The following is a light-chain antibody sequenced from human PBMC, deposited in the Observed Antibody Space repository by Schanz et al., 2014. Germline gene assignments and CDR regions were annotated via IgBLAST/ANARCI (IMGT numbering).Light chain of an antibody. CDR1: QSISSW. Sequence: DIQMTQSPSTLSASVGDRVTITCRASQSISSWLAWFQQKPGKAPKLLIYAASTLQSGVPSRFSSNGSGTDFTLTISSLQPEESGTYDCQQSHGTPHTCGQGTRLQIK. CDR2: AAS. CDR3: QQSHGTPHT. J-gene: IGKJ2*01. V-gene: IGKV1-39*01.